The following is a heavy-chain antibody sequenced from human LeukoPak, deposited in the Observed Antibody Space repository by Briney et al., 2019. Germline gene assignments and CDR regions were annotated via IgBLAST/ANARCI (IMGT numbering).Heavy chain of an antibody. D-gene: IGHD2-15*01. Sequence: GGSLRLSFAASGFTFSSYGMHWVRQAPGKGLEWVAVIWYDGSNKYYADSVKGRFTISRDNSKNTLYLQMNSLRAEDTAVYYCARDERLGYCSGGSCYFDYWGQGTLVTVSS. CDR2: IWYDGSNK. V-gene: IGHV3-33*01. J-gene: IGHJ4*02. CDR1: GFTFSSYG. CDR3: ARDERLGYCSGGSCYFDY.